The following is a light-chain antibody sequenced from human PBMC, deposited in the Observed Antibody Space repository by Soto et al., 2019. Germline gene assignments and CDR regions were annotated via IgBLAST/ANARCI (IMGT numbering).Light chain of an antibody. CDR2: SNN. Sequence: QSVLTQPPSASGTPGQRVTISCSGSSSNIGSNTVNWYQQLPGTAPKLLIYSNNQRPSGVPDRFSGSKSGTSASLAISGLQSEDEADYYGAAWYDSLNGVVFGGGTKLPVL. CDR1: SSNIGSNT. V-gene: IGLV1-44*01. J-gene: IGLJ2*01. CDR3: AAWYDSLNGVV.